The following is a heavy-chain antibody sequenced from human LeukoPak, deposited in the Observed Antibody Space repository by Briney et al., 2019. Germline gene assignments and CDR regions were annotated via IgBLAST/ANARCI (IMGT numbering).Heavy chain of an antibody. V-gene: IGHV3-21*01. D-gene: IGHD4-17*01. CDR2: ISSSSSYI. CDR1: GFSISSSA. Sequence: PGGSLRLSCAASGFSISSSAMNWVRQAPGKGLEWVSSISSSSSYIYYADSVKGRFTISRDNAKNSLYLQMNSLRAEDTAVYYCARDPDIVATDYGDYADPLDKTYYFDYWGQGTLVPVSS. J-gene: IGHJ4*02. CDR3: ARDPDIVATDYGDYADPLDKTYYFDY.